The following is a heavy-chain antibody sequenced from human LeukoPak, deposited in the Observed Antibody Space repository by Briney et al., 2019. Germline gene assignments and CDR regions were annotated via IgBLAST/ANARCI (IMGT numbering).Heavy chain of an antibody. V-gene: IGHV3-23*01. D-gene: IGHD3-10*01. CDR3: GRQGIYASGNLDY. J-gene: IGHJ4*02. CDR2: ISGSGTNT. Sequence: GGSLRLSCAASGFTFSSYAMSWVRQAPGKGLEWVSAISGSGTNTYYADPVKGRFTISRDNSKNTLYLQMNSLRAEDTAVYYCGRQGIYASGNLDYWGQGTLVTVSS. CDR1: GFTFSSYA.